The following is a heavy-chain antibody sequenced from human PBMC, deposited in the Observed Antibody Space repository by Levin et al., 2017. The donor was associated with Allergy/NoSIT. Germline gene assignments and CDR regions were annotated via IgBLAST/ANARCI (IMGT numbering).Heavy chain of an antibody. D-gene: IGHD2-2*03. CDR3: AKTTGGMDMVFDY. V-gene: IGHV3-23*01. CDR1: GFTFSSYA. Sequence: GGSLRLSCAASGFTFSSYAMSWVRQAPGKGPAWVSVISGGSGNTGYADSVKGRFTISRDDSKNTLYLQMNSLRDDDTAMYYCAKTTGGMDMVFDYWAQGTLVTVSS. J-gene: IGHJ4*02. CDR2: ISGGSGNT.